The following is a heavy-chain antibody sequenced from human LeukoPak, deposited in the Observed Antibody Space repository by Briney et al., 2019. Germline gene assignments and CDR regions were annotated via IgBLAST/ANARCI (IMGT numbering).Heavy chain of an antibody. CDR1: GDSINSYY. V-gene: IGHV3-66*01. CDR2: IYSGGST. CDR3: ARDRGLWFGEL. J-gene: IGHJ4*02. D-gene: IGHD3-10*01. Sequence: ETLSLTCTVSGDSINSYYWNWVRQAPGKGLEWVSVIYSGGSTYYAGSVKGRFTISRDNSKNTLYLQMNSLRAEDTAVYYCARDRGLWFGELWGQGTLVTVSS.